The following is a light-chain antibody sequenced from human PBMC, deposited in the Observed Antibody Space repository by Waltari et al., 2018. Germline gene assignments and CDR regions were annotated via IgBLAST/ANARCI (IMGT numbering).Light chain of an antibody. CDR3: QQYNSDPT. CDR2: KAS. CDR1: PSISSW. V-gene: IGKV1-5*03. J-gene: IGKJ1*01. Sequence: DIQMTQSPSTLSASVGDSVTITCRASPSISSWLAWYQQKPGKAPKLLIYKASTLESGVPSRFSGSGSGTEFTLTVSSLQPDDFATYYCQQYNSDPTFGQGTKVEIK.